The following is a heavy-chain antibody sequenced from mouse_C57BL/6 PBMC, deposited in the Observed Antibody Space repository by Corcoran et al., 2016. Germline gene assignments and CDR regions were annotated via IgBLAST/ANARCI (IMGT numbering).Heavy chain of an antibody. CDR2: ISYDGSN. D-gene: IGHD2-1*01. J-gene: IGHJ3*01. CDR3: AKGNGNWAWFAY. CDR1: GYSITSGYY. Sequence: DVQLQESGPGLVKPSQSLSLTCSVTGYSITSGYYWNWIRQFPGNKLEWMGYISYDGSNNYNPSLKNRISITRDTSKNQFFLKLNSVTTEDTATYYCAKGNGNWAWFAYWGQGTLVTVSA. V-gene: IGHV3-6*01.